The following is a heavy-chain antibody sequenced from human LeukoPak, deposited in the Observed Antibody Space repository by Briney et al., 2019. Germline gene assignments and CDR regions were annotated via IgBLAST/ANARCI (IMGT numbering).Heavy chain of an antibody. J-gene: IGHJ6*02. Sequence: GSLRLSCAASGFTFSSYAMSWVRQAPGKGLEWVSGISGSGDNTYYADSVKGRFTISRDNSKNTLYVQMNSLRAADPAVYYCANNPPTVTTQRARYYYYGMDVWGQGTTVTVSS. CDR2: ISGSGDNT. CDR1: GFTFSSYA. D-gene: IGHD4-17*01. CDR3: ANNPPTVTTQRARYYYYGMDV. V-gene: IGHV3-23*01.